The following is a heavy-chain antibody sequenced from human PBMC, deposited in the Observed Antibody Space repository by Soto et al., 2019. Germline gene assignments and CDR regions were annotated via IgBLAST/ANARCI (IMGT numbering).Heavy chain of an antibody. D-gene: IGHD3-16*01. CDR1: GFTFSSYG. CDR3: ARDGTGLMTTISDAFDI. Sequence: GGSLRLSCAASGFTFSSYGMHWVRQAPGKGLEWVAVIWYDGSNKYYADSVKGRFTISRDNSKNTLYLQMNSLRAEDTAVYYCARDGTGLMTTISDAFDIWCQGTMVTVSS. J-gene: IGHJ3*02. V-gene: IGHV3-33*01. CDR2: IWYDGSNK.